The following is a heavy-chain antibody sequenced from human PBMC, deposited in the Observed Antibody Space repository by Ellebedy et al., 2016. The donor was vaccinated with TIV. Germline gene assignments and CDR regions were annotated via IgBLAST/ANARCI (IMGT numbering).Heavy chain of an antibody. CDR3: ARARSSGRLHTPDY. CDR2: ISYDGSNK. Sequence: PGGSLRLSCAAYGFTFSSYDMHWVRQAPGKGLEWVAVISYDGSNKYYADSVKGRFTISRDNSKNSLYLQMNSLRAEDTAVYYCARARSSGRLHTPDYWGQGILVTVSS. V-gene: IGHV3-30*03. CDR1: GFTFSSYD. J-gene: IGHJ4*02. D-gene: IGHD6-19*01.